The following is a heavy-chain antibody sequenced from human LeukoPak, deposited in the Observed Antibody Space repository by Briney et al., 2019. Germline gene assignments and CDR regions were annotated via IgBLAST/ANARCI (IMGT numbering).Heavy chain of an antibody. CDR1: GGSFSDYY. CDR2: INHSGGT. J-gene: IGHJ4*02. V-gene: IGHV4-34*01. CDR3: ARVSDTMISFGGGISYFDY. Sequence: SETLSLTCALYGGSFSDYYWTWMRQPPGKGLEWIGEINHSGGTDYNPSLRSRVTISLDTSKDQFSLQLSSVTAADTGVYYCARVSDTMISFGGGISYFDYWGQGPLVTVSS. D-gene: IGHD3-16*02.